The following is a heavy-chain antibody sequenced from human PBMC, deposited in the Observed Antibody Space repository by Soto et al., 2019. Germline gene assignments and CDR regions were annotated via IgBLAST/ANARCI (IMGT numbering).Heavy chain of an antibody. CDR3: ARAAWLVKGIVVVPAAIPFDWFDP. J-gene: IGHJ5*02. CDR2: ISAYNGNT. CDR1: GYTFTSYG. D-gene: IGHD2-2*02. Sequence: ASVKVSCKASGYTFTSYGISWVRQAPGQGLEWMGWISAYNGNTNYAQKLQGRVTMTTDTSTSTAYMELRSLRSDDTAVYYCARAAWLVKGIVVVPAAIPFDWFDPWGQGTLVTVSS. V-gene: IGHV1-18*01.